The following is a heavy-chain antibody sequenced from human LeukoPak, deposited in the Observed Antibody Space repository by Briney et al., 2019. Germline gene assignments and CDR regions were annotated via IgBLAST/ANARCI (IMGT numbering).Heavy chain of an antibody. V-gene: IGHV3-23*01. Sequence: GGSLRLSCAASGFTFSSYAMSWVRQAPGKGLEWVSAISGSGGSTYYADSVKGRFTISRDNSKNTLYLQMNSLRAEDTAVYYCARDLARINWFDPWGQGTLVTVSS. J-gene: IGHJ5*02. D-gene: IGHD2-15*01. CDR3: ARDLARINWFDP. CDR2: ISGSGGST. CDR1: GFTFSSYA.